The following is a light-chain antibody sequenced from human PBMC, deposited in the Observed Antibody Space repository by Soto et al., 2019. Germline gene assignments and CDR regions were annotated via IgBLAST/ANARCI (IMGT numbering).Light chain of an antibody. J-gene: IGLJ1*01. CDR1: SIAVATFML. Sequence: HSALTHPTSLSASPGPSVTISFTGSSIAVATFMLVSVYQQHPLKVPKLIIYEGSKRPSGVSNRFSGSEPGNTASLTISGLQAEDEADYYRCSSAPGRTIVFGNGTKVIVL. CDR3: CSSAPGRTIV. CDR2: EGS. V-gene: IGLV2-23*01.